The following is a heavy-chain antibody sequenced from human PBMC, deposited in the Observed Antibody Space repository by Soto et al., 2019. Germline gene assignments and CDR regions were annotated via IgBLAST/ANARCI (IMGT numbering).Heavy chain of an antibody. Sequence: SETLSLTCTVSGGSVSSGSYYWSWVRQPPGKELEWIAYIYYSGSTNYNPSLKSRVTISVDRSKNQFSLKLNSVTAADTAVYYCARATYYYYGMDVWGQGTTVTVSS. D-gene: IGHD1-26*01. CDR1: GGSVSSGSYY. J-gene: IGHJ6*02. CDR3: ARATYYYYGMDV. V-gene: IGHV4-61*01. CDR2: IYYSGST.